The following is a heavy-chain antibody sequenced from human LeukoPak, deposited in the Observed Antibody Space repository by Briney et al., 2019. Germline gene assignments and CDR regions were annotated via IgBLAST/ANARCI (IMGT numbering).Heavy chain of an antibody. Sequence: SETLSLTCTVSGGSISSLFWSWIRHPPGKGLEWLGCIDYRGSTQYNPSLKSRVTISVDTSKQQFSLKLSSVTAADTAVYYCARDLELERNRWNYFESWGQGTLVTVSS. J-gene: IGHJ4*02. D-gene: IGHD1-1*01. CDR1: GGSISSLF. V-gene: IGHV4-59*11. CDR2: IDYRGST. CDR3: ARDLELERNRWNYFES.